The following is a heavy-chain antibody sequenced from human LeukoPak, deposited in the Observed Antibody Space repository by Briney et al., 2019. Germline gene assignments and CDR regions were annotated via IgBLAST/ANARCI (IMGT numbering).Heavy chain of an antibody. Sequence: SETLSLTCTVSGGSISSYYWSWIRQPPGKGLEWIGYIYYSGSTNYNPSLKSRVTISVDTSKNQFSLKLSSVTAADTAVYYCATGNIVVVPAANADYYYYYGMDVWGQGTTVTVSS. V-gene: IGHV4-59*01. D-gene: IGHD2-2*01. CDR3: ATGNIVVVPAANADYYYYYGMDV. J-gene: IGHJ6*02. CDR2: IYYSGST. CDR1: GGSISSYY.